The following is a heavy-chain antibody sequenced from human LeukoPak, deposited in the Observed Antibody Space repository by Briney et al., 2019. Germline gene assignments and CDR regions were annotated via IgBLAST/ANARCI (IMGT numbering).Heavy chain of an antibody. Sequence: GESLKISCKGFGYSFTSYWIGWVRQMAGKGLEWMGIIYPGDSDTRYSPSFQGQVTISADKSISTAYLQWSSLKASDTAMYYCARQPGRFPRSGSYYDGWGQGTLVTVSS. J-gene: IGHJ4*02. CDR2: IYPGDSDT. CDR3: ARQPGRFPRSGSYYDG. CDR1: GYSFTSYW. V-gene: IGHV5-51*01. D-gene: IGHD1-26*01.